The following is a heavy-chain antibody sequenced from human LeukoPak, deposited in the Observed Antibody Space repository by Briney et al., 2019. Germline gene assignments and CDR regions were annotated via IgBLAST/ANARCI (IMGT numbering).Heavy chain of an antibody. D-gene: IGHD2-21*02. CDR1: GFSVSSNY. J-gene: IGHJ1*01. V-gene: IGHV3-53*01. CDR2: IYSGGST. CDR3: ARTDETAPAEDFQH. Sequence: GGSLRLSCAASGFSVSSNYMSWVRQAPGKGLEWVSVIYSGGSTYYADSVKGRFTISRDNSKNTLYLQIKSLRAEDTAAYYCARTDETAPAEDFQHWGQGTLVTVSS.